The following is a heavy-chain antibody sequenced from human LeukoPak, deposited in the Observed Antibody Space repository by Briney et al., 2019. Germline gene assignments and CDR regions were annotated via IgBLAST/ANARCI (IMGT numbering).Heavy chain of an antibody. D-gene: IGHD3-9*01. CDR1: GYTFTSYY. CDR3: ASWGVLRYFDWSKNWFDP. J-gene: IGHJ5*02. V-gene: IGHV1-46*01. Sequence: GASVKVSCKASGYTFTSYYMHWVRQAPGQGLEWMGIINPSGGSTSYAQKFQGRVTMTRDTSISTAYMELSRLRSDDTAVYYCASWGVLRYFDWSKNWFDPWGQGTLVTVSS. CDR2: INPSGGST.